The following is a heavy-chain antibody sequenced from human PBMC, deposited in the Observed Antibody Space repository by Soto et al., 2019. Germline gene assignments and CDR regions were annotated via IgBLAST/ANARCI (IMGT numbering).Heavy chain of an antibody. Sequence: QVQLQESGPGLVKPSETLSLTCTVSGGSISSYYWSWIRQPPGKGLEWIGYIYYSGSTNYNPSLKSRVTIPVATSKNQFSLKLSSVTAADTAVYYCAREMITMVRGVIIRDAFDIWGQGTMVTVSS. CDR1: GGSISSYY. V-gene: IGHV4-59*01. CDR3: AREMITMVRGVIIRDAFDI. J-gene: IGHJ3*02. D-gene: IGHD3-10*01. CDR2: IYYSGST.